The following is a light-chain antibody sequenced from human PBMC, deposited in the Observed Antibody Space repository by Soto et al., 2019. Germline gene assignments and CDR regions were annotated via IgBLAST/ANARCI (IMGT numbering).Light chain of an antibody. CDR3: QQYYEWPPFT. V-gene: IGKV3-15*01. Sequence: EIVVTQNQGTLSLSPGERATLSCRASQSVRSNLAWYQQKPGQAPRLVIYAASTRATGIPDRFSGSVSGTEFTLTISSLYSEDFGVYYCQQYYEWPPFTFCQVTRLDI. J-gene: IGKJ5*01. CDR1: QSVRSN. CDR2: AAS.